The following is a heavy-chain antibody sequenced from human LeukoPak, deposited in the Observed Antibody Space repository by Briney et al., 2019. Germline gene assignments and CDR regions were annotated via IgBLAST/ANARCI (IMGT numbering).Heavy chain of an antibody. V-gene: IGHV1-69*13. Sequence: SVKVSCKASGGTFSSYANSWVRQAPGQGLEWMGGIIPIFGTANYAQKFQGRVTITADESTSTAYMELSSLRSEDTAVYYCASQLSVVPAAYAFDIWGQGTMVTVSS. CDR2: IIPIFGTA. CDR1: GGTFSSYA. CDR3: ASQLSVVPAAYAFDI. D-gene: IGHD2-2*01. J-gene: IGHJ3*02.